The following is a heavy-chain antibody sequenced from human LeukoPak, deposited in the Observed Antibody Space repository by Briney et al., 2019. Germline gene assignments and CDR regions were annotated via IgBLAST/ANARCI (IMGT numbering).Heavy chain of an antibody. CDR1: GASVSSGGSS. D-gene: IGHD3-10*01. V-gene: IGHV4-30-2*01. J-gene: IGHJ5*02. Sequence: SQTLSLTCAVTGASVSSGGSSWAWIRQPPGKGLEWIGYIYHIVNTFYNPSLQSRVTISVDRAKNQVSLRLTSVTAADTAVYYCARDSYGLGSNYFDPWGQGTQVTVSS. CDR2: IYHIVNT. CDR3: ARDSYGLGSNYFDP.